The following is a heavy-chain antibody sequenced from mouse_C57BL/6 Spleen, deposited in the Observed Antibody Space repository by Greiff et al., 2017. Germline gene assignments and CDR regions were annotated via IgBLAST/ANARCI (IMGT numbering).Heavy chain of an antibody. J-gene: IGHJ2*01. Sequence: QVQLKESGAELARPGASVKLSCKASGYTFTSYGISWVKQRTGQGLEWIGEIYPRSGNTYYNEKFKGKATLTADKSSSTAYMELRSLTSEDSAVYFCARYAYTILLDYWGQGTTLTVSS. CDR2: IYPRSGNT. CDR3: ARYAYTILLDY. V-gene: IGHV1-81*01. CDR1: GYTFTSYG. D-gene: IGHD6-5*01.